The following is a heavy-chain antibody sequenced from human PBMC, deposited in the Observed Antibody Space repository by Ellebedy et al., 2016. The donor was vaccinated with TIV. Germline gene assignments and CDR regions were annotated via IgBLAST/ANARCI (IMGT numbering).Heavy chain of an antibody. Sequence: GESLKISCAASGFTFSSFAMHWVRQAPGKGLEWLSVISSDGSNTYHADSVKGRFTITSDNSKNTLYLQMNGLRTEDTAVYFCAKGSSSGFTYDRVGFEYWGQGALVTVSS. CDR3: AKGSSSGFTYDRVGFEY. CDR2: ISSDGSNT. CDR1: GFTFSSFA. V-gene: IGHV3-23*01. D-gene: IGHD3-22*01. J-gene: IGHJ4*02.